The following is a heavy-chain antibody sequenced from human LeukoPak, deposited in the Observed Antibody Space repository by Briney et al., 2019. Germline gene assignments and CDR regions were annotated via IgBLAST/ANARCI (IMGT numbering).Heavy chain of an antibody. V-gene: IGHV3-23*01. CDR1: GFTFSYYW. CDR2: ISGSGGST. Sequence: GGSLRLSCAASGFTFSYYWMHWVRQAPGKGLEWVSAISGSGGSTYYADSVKGRFTISRDNSKNTLYLQMNSLRAEDTAVYYCAKVAAGTLDAFDIWGQGTMVTVSS. CDR3: AKVAAGTLDAFDI. D-gene: IGHD6-13*01. J-gene: IGHJ3*02.